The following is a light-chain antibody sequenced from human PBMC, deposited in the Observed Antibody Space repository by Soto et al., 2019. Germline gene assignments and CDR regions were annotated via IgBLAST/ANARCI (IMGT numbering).Light chain of an antibody. CDR2: HAS. Sequence: DIQMTQSPSSLSASVGDRVTITCQASQDITHFLNWYQQKPGKAPKLLIYHASNLETGVPSRFSGSGSGTHFTFTISSLQPEDIATYYCQQYNSYSWTFGQGTKVEVK. J-gene: IGKJ1*01. V-gene: IGKV1-33*01. CDR1: QDITHF. CDR3: QQYNSYSWT.